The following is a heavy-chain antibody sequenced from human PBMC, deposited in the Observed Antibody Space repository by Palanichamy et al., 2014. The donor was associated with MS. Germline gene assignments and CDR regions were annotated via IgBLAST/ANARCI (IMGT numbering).Heavy chain of an antibody. V-gene: IGHV5-51*01. Sequence: EVQLVQSGAEVKKPGESLKISCKGSGYSFTSYWIGWVRQMPGKGLEWMGIIYPGDSDTRYSPSFQGQVTISADKSISTAYLQWSSLKASDTAMYYCARHWQGYSYSPNYYYYGMDVWGQGTTVTVSS. CDR1: GYSFTSYW. D-gene: IGHD5-18*01. J-gene: IGHJ6*02. CDR2: IYPGDSDT. CDR3: ARHWQGYSYSPNYYYYGMDV.